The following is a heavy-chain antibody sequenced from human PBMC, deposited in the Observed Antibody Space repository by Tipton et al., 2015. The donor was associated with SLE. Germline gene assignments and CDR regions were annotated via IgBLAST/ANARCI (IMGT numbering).Heavy chain of an antibody. V-gene: IGHV3-48*01. CDR3: AKPGLSRGVVGALGY. CDR2: ISSSSSTI. D-gene: IGHD1-26*01. J-gene: IGHJ4*02. CDR1: GFTFSSYS. Sequence: SLRLSCAASGFTFSSYSMNWVRQAPGKGLEWVSYISSSSSTIYYADSVKGRFTISRDKAKNSLYLQMNSLRAEDTAVYYCAKPGLSRGVVGALGYWGQGTPVTVSS.